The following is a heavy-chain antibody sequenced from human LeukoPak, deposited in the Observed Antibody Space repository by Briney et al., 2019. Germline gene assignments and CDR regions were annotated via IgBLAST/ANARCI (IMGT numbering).Heavy chain of an antibody. CDR2: IKQDGTEK. D-gene: IGHD3-10*01. V-gene: IGHV3-7*01. J-gene: IGHJ4*02. CDR1: GFTFTTYW. Sequence: PGGSLRLSCEASGFTFTTYWLGWVRQPPGKGLEWVANIKQDGTEKCYVDSVKGRFTISRDNAKNSLYLQMNTLRVEDTAIYYCVRVALYYYDSESYYFFEHWGQGTPVTASS. CDR3: VRVALYYYDSESYYFFEH.